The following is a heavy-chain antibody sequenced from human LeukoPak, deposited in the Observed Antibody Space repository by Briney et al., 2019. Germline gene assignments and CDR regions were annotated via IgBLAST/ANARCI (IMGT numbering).Heavy chain of an antibody. CDR1: GFTFSSYG. D-gene: IGHD6-13*01. Sequence: GGSLRLSCAASGFTFSSYGMHWVRQAPGKGLEWVAVISYDGSNKYYADSVKGRFTISRDNSKNTLYLQMNSLRAEDTAVYYCARVLSAIAAAVGTFDYWGQGTLVTVSS. J-gene: IGHJ4*02. CDR2: ISYDGSNK. CDR3: ARVLSAIAAAVGTFDY. V-gene: IGHV3-30*19.